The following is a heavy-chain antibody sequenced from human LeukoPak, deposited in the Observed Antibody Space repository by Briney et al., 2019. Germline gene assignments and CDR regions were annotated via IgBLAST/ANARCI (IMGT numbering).Heavy chain of an antibody. V-gene: IGHV1-18*01. Sequence: ASVKVSCKASGYTFTSYGISWVRQAPGQGLEWMGCISADNGDTNYAQNLQGRVTMTTDTSTSTAYMELRSLRSDGSAVYYCARTEIAVAGTGGDYYYYYGMDVWGQGTTVTVSS. CDR1: GYTFTSYG. CDR3: ARTEIAVAGTGGDYYYYYGMDV. D-gene: IGHD6-13*01. J-gene: IGHJ6*02. CDR2: ISADNGDT.